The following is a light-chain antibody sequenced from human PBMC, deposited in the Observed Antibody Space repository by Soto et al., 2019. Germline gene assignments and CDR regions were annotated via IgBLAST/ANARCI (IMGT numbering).Light chain of an antibody. J-gene: IGKJ5*01. Sequence: EIVLMQSPVTLSLSPGDIATLSCGAIQSISSSYLAWYQQKPGQAPRLLIYDTSSRATGIPDRFSGSGSGTDFTLTISRLEPEDFAVYYCQHCSSSRGITFGQGTRLEIK. CDR2: DTS. V-gene: IGKV3-20*01. CDR1: QSISSSY. CDR3: QHCSSSRGIT.